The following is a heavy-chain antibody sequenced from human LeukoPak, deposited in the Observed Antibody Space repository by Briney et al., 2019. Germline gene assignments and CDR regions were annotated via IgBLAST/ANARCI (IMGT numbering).Heavy chain of an antibody. CDR1: GYSFFSYY. J-gene: IGHJ4*02. D-gene: IGHD3-3*01. CDR2: INPSGGST. CDR3: ARDLPDYDFWSGSGGYYFDY. Sequence: GASVKVSCKASGYSFFSYYIHWVRQAPGQGLEWMGIINPSGGSTSYAQKFQGRVTMTRDTSTSTVYMELSSLRSEDTAVYYCARDLPDYDFWSGSGGYYFDYWGQGTLVTVSS. V-gene: IGHV1-46*01.